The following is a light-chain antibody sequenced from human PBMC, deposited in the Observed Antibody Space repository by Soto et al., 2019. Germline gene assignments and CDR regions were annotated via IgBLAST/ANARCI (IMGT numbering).Light chain of an antibody. J-gene: IGKJ2*01. V-gene: IGKV4-1*01. Sequence: DIVMTQSPDSLAVSLGERATINCKSNRTLFYPSNNKTVLAWYQQKAGQSQKLLIYWASMRESGVPDRFSGSGSGTDFTLTISSLQAEDVAIFYCQQYYNTPYTFGQGTKLEIK. CDR1: RTLFYPSNNKTV. CDR3: QQYYNTPYT. CDR2: WAS.